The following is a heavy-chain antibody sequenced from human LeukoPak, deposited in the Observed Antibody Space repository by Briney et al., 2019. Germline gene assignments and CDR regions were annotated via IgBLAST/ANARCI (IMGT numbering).Heavy chain of an antibody. CDR2: VDYSGRT. D-gene: IGHD1-26*01. CDR3: ATNIPTPTTSPPLGY. Sequence: SQTLSLTCTVSGGSISSGGYYWSWIRQPPGKGLERIGYVDYSGRTKYSPSLKSRVTISVDTSKYQFSLEVSSVTAADTAVYYCATNIPTPTTSPPLGYWGQGTLVTVSS. J-gene: IGHJ4*02. CDR1: GGSISSGGYY. V-gene: IGHV4-61*08.